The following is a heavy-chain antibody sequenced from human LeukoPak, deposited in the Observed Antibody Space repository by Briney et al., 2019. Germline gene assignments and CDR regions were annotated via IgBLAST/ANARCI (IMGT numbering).Heavy chain of an antibody. CDR3: AHRRGDGWFGVLPGWFDP. V-gene: IGHV2-5*01. CDR1: GFSLSTSGVG. CDR2: IYWNDDK. J-gene: IGHJ5*02. D-gene: IGHD3-10*01. Sequence: KESGPTLVNPTQTLTLTCTFSGFSLSTSGVGVGWIRQPPGKALEWLALIYWNDDKRYSPSLKSRLTITKDTSKNQVVLTMTNMDPVDTATYYCAHRRGDGWFGVLPGWFDPWGQGTLVTVSS.